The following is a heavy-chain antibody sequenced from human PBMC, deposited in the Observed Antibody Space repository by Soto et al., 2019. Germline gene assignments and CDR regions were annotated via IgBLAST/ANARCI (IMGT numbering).Heavy chain of an antibody. V-gene: IGHV3-43*01. D-gene: IGHD1-1*01. J-gene: IGHJ4*02. CDR3: VKEMGTLFFDY. CDR2: INGHGGVT. CDR1: GFSFHDYS. Sequence: PGGSLRLSCAASGFSFHDYSMHWVRQSPGKGLEWVSLINGHGGVTYYADSVKGRFTISRDNSKNSLYLQMNSLRTEDTALYYCVKEMGTLFFDYWGQGALVTVSS.